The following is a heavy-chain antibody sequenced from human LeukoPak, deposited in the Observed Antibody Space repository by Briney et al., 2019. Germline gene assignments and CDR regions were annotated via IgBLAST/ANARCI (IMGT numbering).Heavy chain of an antibody. D-gene: IGHD3-22*01. CDR1: GYTFTSYY. CDR2: IIPIFGTA. J-gene: IGHJ3*02. V-gene: IGHV1-69*13. Sequence: GASVKVSCKASGYTFTSYYMHWVRQAPGQGLEWMGGIIPIFGTANYAQKFQGRVTITADESTSTAYMELSSLRSEDTAVYYCARDGGGGKYYYDSSGRDAFDIWGQGTMVTVSS. CDR3: ARDGGGGKYYYDSSGRDAFDI.